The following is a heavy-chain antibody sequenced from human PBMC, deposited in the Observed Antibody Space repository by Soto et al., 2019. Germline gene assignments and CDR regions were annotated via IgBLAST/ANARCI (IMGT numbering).Heavy chain of an antibody. V-gene: IGHV4-30-2*01. J-gene: IGHJ4*02. CDR2: IYRSGST. CDR3: ARGSAYYDFWSGYLDY. Sequence: QLQLQESGSGLVKPSQTLSLTCAVSGGSISSGGYSWSWIRQPPGKGLEWIGYIYRSGSTYYNPSLKSRVTLSVDRSKNQFSLKLSSVTAADTAVYYCARGSAYYDFWSGYLDYWGQGTLVTVSS. CDR1: GGSISSGGYS. D-gene: IGHD3-3*01.